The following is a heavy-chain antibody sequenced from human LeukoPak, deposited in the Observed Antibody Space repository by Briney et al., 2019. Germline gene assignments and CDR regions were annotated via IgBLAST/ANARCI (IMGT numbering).Heavy chain of an antibody. V-gene: IGHV3-66*01. CDR1: GSTVSSNY. D-gene: IGHD3-3*01. CDR3: ARGTYDFWSGYYSDY. CDR2: IYSGGST. Sequence: PGGSLRLSCAASGSTVSSNYMSWVRQAPGKGLEWVSVIYSGGSTYYADSVKGRFTISRDNSKNTLYLQMNSLRAEDTAVYYCARGTYDFWSGYYSDYWGQGTLVTVSS. J-gene: IGHJ4*02.